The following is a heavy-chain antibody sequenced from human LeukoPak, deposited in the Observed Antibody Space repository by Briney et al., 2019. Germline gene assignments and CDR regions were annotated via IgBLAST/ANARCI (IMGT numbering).Heavy chain of an antibody. CDR1: GFTFDDYA. J-gene: IGHJ6*03. CDR3: AKDWAVAGTRYYYYYMDV. D-gene: IGHD6-19*01. CDR2: ISWDGGST. Sequence: GGSLRLSCAASGFTFDDYAMHWVRQAPGKGLEWVSLISWDGGSTYYADSVKGRFTISRDNSKNSLYLQMNSLRAEDTALYYCAKDWAVAGTRYYYYYMDVWGKGTTVTVSS. V-gene: IGHV3-43D*03.